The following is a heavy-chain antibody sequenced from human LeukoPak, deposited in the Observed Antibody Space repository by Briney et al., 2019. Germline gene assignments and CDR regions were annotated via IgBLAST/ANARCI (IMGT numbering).Heavy chain of an antibody. J-gene: IGHJ6*02. CDR2: IWHDGSNN. CDR1: GFTFRRHG. V-gene: IGHV3-33*01. Sequence: GGSLRLSCAASGFTFRRHGMHWVRQAPGKGLEWVAIIWHDGSNNYYADSVKGRFTISRDNAKNSLYLQMNSLRAEDTAVYYCARVQYIAAAATGGYYYYYGMDVWGQGTTVTVSS. CDR3: ARVQYIAAAATGGYYYYYGMDV. D-gene: IGHD6-13*01.